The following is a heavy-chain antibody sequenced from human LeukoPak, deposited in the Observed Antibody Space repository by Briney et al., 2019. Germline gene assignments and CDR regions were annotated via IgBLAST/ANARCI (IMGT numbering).Heavy chain of an antibody. J-gene: IGHJ6*04. D-gene: IGHD3-10*02. Sequence: PGESLRLSCAASGFTFSAYWMTWVRQAPGKGLEWVTIINEGGSLKYYVDSVKGRFTISRDNTKNSLYLQMNSLRAEDTAVYYCAELGITMIGGVWGKGTTVTISS. V-gene: IGHV3-7*01. CDR3: AELGITMIGGV. CDR1: GFTFSAYW. CDR2: INEGGSLK.